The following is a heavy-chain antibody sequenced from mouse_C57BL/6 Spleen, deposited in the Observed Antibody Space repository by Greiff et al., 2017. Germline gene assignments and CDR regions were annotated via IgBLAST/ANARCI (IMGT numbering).Heavy chain of an antibody. CDR1: GYTFTDYY. D-gene: IGHD6-1*01. CDR3: ARGGQPGYYYAMDY. J-gene: IGHJ4*01. CDR2: INPYNGGT. Sequence: DVQLQESGPVLVKPGASVKMSCKASGYTFTDYYMNWVKQSHGKSLEWIGVINPYNGGTSYNQKFKGKATLTVDKSSSTAYMELNSLTSEDSAVYYCARGGQPGYYYAMDYWGQGTSVTVSS. V-gene: IGHV1-19*01.